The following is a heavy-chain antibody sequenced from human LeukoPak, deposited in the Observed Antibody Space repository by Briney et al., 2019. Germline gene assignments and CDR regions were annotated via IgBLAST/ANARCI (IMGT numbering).Heavy chain of an antibody. J-gene: IGHJ5*02. D-gene: IGHD6-13*01. CDR3: ARASSSSSWYWFDP. V-gene: IGHV4-39*07. Sequence: SETLSLTCTVSGGSISSSSYYWGWIRQPPGKGLELIGSIYYSGSTYYNPSLKSRVTISVDTSKNQFSLKLSSVTAADTAVYYCARASSSSSWYWFDPWGQGTLVTVSS. CDR2: IYYSGST. CDR1: GGSISSSSYY.